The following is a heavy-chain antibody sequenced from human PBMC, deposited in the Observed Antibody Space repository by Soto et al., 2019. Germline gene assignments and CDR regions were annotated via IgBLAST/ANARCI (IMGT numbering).Heavy chain of an antibody. CDR2: IIPIFGTA. J-gene: IGHJ6*02. CDR3: ARGIVVVPAAPTYYGMDV. CDR1: GGTFSSYA. Sequence: QVQLVQSGAEVKKPGSSVKVSCKASGGTFSSYAISWVRQAPGQGLEWMGGIIPIFGTANYAQKFQGRVTITEDKSTSTGYMELSSLRSEDTAVYYCARGIVVVPAAPTYYGMDVWGQGTTVTVSS. D-gene: IGHD2-2*01. V-gene: IGHV1-69*06.